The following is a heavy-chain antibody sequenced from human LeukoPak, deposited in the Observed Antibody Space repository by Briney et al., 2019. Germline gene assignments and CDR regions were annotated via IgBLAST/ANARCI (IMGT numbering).Heavy chain of an antibody. CDR1: GFTFSSYW. CDR3: ARNFGTYYYYGMDV. Sequence: PGGSLRLSCAASGFTFSSYWMSWVRQAPGKGLEWVANIKQDGSEKYYVDSVKGRFTISRDNAKNSLYLQMNSLRAEDTAVYYCARNFGTYYYYGMDVWGQGTTVTVSS. V-gene: IGHV3-7*01. CDR2: IKQDGSEK. D-gene: IGHD3-10*01. J-gene: IGHJ6*02.